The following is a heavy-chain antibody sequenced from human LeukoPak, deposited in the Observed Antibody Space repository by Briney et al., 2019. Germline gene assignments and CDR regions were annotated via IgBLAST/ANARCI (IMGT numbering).Heavy chain of an antibody. Sequence: PGGSLRLSCAASGFTFSDHYMDWVRQAPGKGLEWVCRTRNKANSYTTEYAASVKGRFTISRDDSKNSLYLQMNSLKPEDTAVYYCAREGYCGGDCYSIDAFDIWGQGTMVTVSS. CDR3: AREGYCGGDCYSIDAFDI. CDR1: GFTFSDHY. V-gene: IGHV3-72*01. CDR2: TRNKANSYTT. J-gene: IGHJ3*02. D-gene: IGHD2-21*02.